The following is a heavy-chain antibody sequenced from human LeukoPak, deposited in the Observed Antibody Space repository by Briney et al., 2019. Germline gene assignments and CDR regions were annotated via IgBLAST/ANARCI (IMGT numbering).Heavy chain of an antibody. CDR2: ISGSGGST. D-gene: IGHD3-22*01. CDR1: GFTFSSYA. Sequence: GASLRLSCAASGFTFSSYAMSWGRQAPGKGLEWVSAISGSGGSTYYADSVKGRFTISRDNSKNTPYLQMNSLRAEDTAVYYCAKDAYYYDSSGYSPYDAFDIWGQGTMVTVSS. V-gene: IGHV3-23*01. CDR3: AKDAYYYDSSGYSPYDAFDI. J-gene: IGHJ3*02.